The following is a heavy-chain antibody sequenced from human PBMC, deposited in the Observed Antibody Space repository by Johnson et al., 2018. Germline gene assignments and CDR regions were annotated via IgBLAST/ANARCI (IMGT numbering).Heavy chain of an antibody. V-gene: IGHV3-9*01. CDR3: ANPRGVVAAQYAAFDS. CDR1: GFTFDDYA. D-gene: IGHD2-15*01. J-gene: IGHJ3*02. Sequence: VQLVESGGGLVQPGRSLRLSCAASGFTFDDYAMHWVRQAPGKGLEWVSGISWNSGSIGYADSVKGRFTISRDNAKNSLYLHMNSLRVEDTAVYYCANPRGVVAAQYAAFDSWGQGTMVTVSA. CDR2: ISWNSGSI.